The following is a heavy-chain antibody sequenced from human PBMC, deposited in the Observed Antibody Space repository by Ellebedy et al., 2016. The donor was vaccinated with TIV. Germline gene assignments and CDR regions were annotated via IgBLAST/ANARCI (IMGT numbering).Heavy chain of an antibody. CDR3: AKETTELTATTLY. D-gene: IGHD1-1*01. CDR2: ISYDGTIT. V-gene: IGHV3-30*18. Sequence: GESLKISCAASGFTFSIYAMGWVRQAPGKGLEWVAVISYDGTITHYADSVKGRFTISRDNSKNTLNLQLSSLRSEDTAVYYCAKETTELTATTLYWGQGTLVTVSS. CDR1: GFTFSIYA. J-gene: IGHJ4*02.